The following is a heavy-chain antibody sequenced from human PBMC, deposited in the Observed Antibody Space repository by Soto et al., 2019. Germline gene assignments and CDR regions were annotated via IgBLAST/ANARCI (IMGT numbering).Heavy chain of an antibody. Sequence: GGSLRLSCAASGFSFPNAWMTWVRQAPGKGLEWVGRVTTKIDGGTTDYAAPVKGRFTISRDDSKNTLYLQMNSLKTEDTAVYYCTEKTYYDILTDYYYYYGMDVWGQGTTVTVSS. D-gene: IGHD3-9*01. V-gene: IGHV3-15*01. CDR1: GFSFPNAW. CDR3: TEKTYYDILTDYYYYYGMDV. CDR2: VTTKIDGGTT. J-gene: IGHJ6*02.